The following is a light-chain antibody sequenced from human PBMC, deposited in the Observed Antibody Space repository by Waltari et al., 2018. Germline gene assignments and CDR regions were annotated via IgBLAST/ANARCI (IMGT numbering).Light chain of an antibody. CDR2: LTS. Sequence: DIQMTQSPSSLYASVGDRVTITCRTSQRVNDFLNWYQQKPGRAPKVLIHLTSKLQNGVPSRFSARGSGTEFTLTITNLQPEDFATYFCQQSYDAPFTFGQGTELAI. V-gene: IGKV1-39*01. J-gene: IGKJ2*01. CDR1: QRVNDF. CDR3: QQSYDAPFT.